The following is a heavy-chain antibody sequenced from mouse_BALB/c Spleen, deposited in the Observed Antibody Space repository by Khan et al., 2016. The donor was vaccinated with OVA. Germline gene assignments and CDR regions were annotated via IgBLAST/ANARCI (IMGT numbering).Heavy chain of an antibody. CDR3: ARDRIDY. J-gene: IGHJ2*01. V-gene: IGHV1-7*01. CDR1: GYTFTTYW. Sequence: QVQLQQSGTELAKPGASVKMSCKASGYTFTTYWMHWVKQRPGQGLEWIGYINPTSGYTDYNEKFKDKATLSADKSPSTAYMQLSSLTSEDSAVYYCARDRIDYWGQGTTLTVSS. CDR2: INPTSGYT.